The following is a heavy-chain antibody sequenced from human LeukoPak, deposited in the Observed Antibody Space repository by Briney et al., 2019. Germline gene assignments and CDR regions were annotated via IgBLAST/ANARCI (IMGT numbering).Heavy chain of an antibody. CDR2: ISGGGGTT. Sequence: AGGSLRLSCAASGFTFTSYVVSWVRQAPGKGLEWVSSISGGGGTTYDADSVRGRFTISRDNSKNTLYLQMNSLRAEDTAVYYCAKDLTSGWGRFDYWGRGTLVTVSS. J-gene: IGHJ4*02. V-gene: IGHV3-23*01. CDR3: AKDLTSGWGRFDY. D-gene: IGHD6-19*01. CDR1: GFTFTSYV.